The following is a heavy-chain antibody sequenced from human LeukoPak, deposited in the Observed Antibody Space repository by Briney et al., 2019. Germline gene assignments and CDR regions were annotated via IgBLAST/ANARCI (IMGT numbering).Heavy chain of an antibody. CDR1: GFTFSSYW. D-gene: IGHD4-17*01. J-gene: IGHJ6*03. V-gene: IGHV3-48*04. CDR2: ISSSDSTI. CDR3: ARDLHYGDYVTGYMDV. Sequence: GGSLRLSCAASGFTFSSYWMSWVRQAPGKGLEWVSYISSSDSTIYYADSVKGRFTISRDNAKNSLYLQMNSLRAEDTAVYYCARDLHYGDYVTGYMDVWGKGTTVTISS.